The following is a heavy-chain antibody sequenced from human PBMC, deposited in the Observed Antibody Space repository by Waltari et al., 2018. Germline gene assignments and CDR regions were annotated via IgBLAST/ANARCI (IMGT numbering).Heavy chain of an antibody. CDR1: RFSFCNNP. CDR2: MRGNGEYR. Sequence: EVQWMESGGKVMQPGGSLAVSCEASRFSFCNNPMCWVRQAPGRGLEGISVMRGNGEYRSYAEPVKGPVTISRDNAKNTLDLQINSLRADDRAVYFCVKYGFGGVLSHWGQGTLVTV. V-gene: IGHV3-23*01. J-gene: IGHJ4*02. D-gene: IGHD3-16*01. CDR3: VKYGFGGVLSH.